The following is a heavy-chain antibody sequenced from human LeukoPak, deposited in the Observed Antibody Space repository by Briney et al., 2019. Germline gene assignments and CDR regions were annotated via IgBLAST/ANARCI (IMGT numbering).Heavy chain of an antibody. CDR2: IYYSGST. D-gene: IGHD3-10*01. CDR1: GGSISSSSYY. CDR3: ARTPDGRVRGVINADFDY. J-gene: IGHJ4*02. Sequence: PSETLSLTCTVSGGSISSSSYYWGWIRQPPGKGLEWIGSIYYSGSTYYNPSLKSRVTISVDTSKNQFSLKLSSVTAADTAVYYCARTPDGRVRGVINADFDYWGQGTLVTVSS. V-gene: IGHV4-39*01.